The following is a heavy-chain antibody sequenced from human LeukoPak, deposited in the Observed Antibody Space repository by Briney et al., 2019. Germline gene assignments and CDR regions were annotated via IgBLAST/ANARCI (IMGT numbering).Heavy chain of an antibody. Sequence: GRSLRLSCAASGFTFSSYGMHWVRQAPGEGLEWVSGISGSGGSTYYADSVKGRFTMSRDNSKNTLYLQMNSLRAEDTAVYYCAKSTSGWSFDSWGQGTPVSASS. CDR2: ISGSGGST. CDR1: GFTFSSYG. V-gene: IGHV3-23*01. CDR3: AKSTSGWSFDS. D-gene: IGHD6-19*01. J-gene: IGHJ4*02.